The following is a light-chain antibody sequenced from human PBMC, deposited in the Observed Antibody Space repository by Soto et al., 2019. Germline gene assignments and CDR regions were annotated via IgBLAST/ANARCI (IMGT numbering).Light chain of an antibody. CDR3: QQYNNWPFT. J-gene: IGKJ3*01. CDR2: GAS. V-gene: IGKV3D-15*01. CDR1: QSVSSN. Sequence: EIVMTQSPATLSVSPGERATLSCRASQSVSSNLAWYQQKPGQVPRLLIYGASTRATGIPARFSGSGSGTEFTLTISSLLSEDFAVYYCQQYNNWPFTFGPGTKVDIK.